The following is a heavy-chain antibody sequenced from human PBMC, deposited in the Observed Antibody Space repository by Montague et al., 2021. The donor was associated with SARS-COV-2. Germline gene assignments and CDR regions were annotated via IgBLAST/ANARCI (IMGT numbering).Heavy chain of an antibody. CDR2: TYYRSKWYN. J-gene: IGHJ6*02. Sequence: CAISGDSVSSNSATWNWVRQSPSRGPEWLGRTYYRSKWYNDYAXXXRGRVTINPDTSKNQFSLQLNSVTPEDTAIYYCTSGREGNYNVMDVWGQGTTVTVSS. CDR1: GDSVSSNSAT. CDR3: TSGREGNYNVMDV. V-gene: IGHV6-1*01. D-gene: IGHD1-1*01.